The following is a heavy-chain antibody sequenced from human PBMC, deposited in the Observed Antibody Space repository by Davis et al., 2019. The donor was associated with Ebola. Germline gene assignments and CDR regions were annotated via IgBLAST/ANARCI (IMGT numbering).Heavy chain of an antibody. V-gene: IGHV1-18*01. Sequence: AASVKVSCKASGYTFTSYGISWVRQAPGQGLEWMGWISAYNGNTNYAQKLQGRVTMTTDTSTSTAYMELRSLRSDDTAVYYCARNGGKAARPGGSFDYWGQGTLVTVSS. CDR3: ARNGGKAARPGGSFDY. J-gene: IGHJ4*02. CDR1: GYTFTSYG. CDR2: ISAYNGNT. D-gene: IGHD6-6*01.